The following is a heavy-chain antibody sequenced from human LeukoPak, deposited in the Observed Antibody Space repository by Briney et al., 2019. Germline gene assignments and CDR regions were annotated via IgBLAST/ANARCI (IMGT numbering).Heavy chain of an antibody. CDR1: GFTFRNYA. CDR2: ISGSGGTT. V-gene: IGHV3-23*01. Sequence: AGGSLRLSCAASGFTFRNYAMSWVRQAPGKGLEWVSVISGSGGTTYYADSVKGWSTMSRDNSKNTLYLHMNSLRAEDTAVYYCAKDYYDSSGYDSPRFDYWGQGTLLTVSS. J-gene: IGHJ4*02. CDR3: AKDYYDSSGYDSPRFDY. D-gene: IGHD3-22*01.